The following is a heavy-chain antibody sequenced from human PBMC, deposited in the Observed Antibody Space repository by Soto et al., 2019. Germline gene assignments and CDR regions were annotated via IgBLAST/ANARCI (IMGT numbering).Heavy chain of an antibody. CDR2: ISPNGQGM. Sequence: GSLVLPCGVSGFTVTSNGVSWVRQAPGKGLEWVSAISPNGQGMWYADSVKGRFTISRDISRSTVFLQMDSLRAEDTAVYYCAKDRQYPRDYFHYWGQGTLVTVYS. V-gene: IGHV3-23*01. CDR1: GFTVTSNG. D-gene: IGHD4-4*01. CDR3: AKDRQYPRDYFHY. J-gene: IGHJ4*02.